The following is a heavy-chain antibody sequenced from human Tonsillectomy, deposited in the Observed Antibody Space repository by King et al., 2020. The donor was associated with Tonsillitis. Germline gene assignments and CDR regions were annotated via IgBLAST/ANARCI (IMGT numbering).Heavy chain of an antibody. CDR1: GGSISSSSW. CDR2: IYHSGST. J-gene: IGHJ4*02. V-gene: IGHV4-4*02. CDR3: ARMTWIQLGYFDY. Sequence: VQLQESGPGLVKPSGTLSLTCAVSGGSISSSSWWSWVRQPPGKGLEWIGQIYHSGSTNYNPSLKSRVTISVDKSKNHFSLKLSSLTAADTAVYYCARMTWIQLGYFDYWGQGTLVTVSS. D-gene: IGHD5-18*01.